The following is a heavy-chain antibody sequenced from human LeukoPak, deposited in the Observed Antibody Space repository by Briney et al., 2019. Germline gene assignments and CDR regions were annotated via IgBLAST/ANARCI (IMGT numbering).Heavy chain of an antibody. J-gene: IGHJ6*03. CDR3: ARGDTAPDYYYYMDV. V-gene: IGHV3-48*01. Sequence: PGGSLRLSCVASGFTFSSYSMNWVRQAPGKGLEWVSYISSRSSTIYYADSVKGRFTISRDNAKKSLYLQMNSLRAEDTAVYYCARGDTAPDYYYYMDVWGKGTTVTVSS. CDR1: GFTFSSYS. D-gene: IGHD5-18*01. CDR2: ISSRSSTI.